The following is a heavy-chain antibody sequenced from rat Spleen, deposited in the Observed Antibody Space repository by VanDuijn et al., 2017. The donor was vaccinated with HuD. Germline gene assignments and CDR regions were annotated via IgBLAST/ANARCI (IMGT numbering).Heavy chain of an antibody. D-gene: IGHD3-4*01. J-gene: IGHJ3*01. CDR2: ISYDGGST. V-gene: IGHV5-29*01. Sequence: EVQLVESGGGLVQPGRSLKLSCAVSGFTFSNYGMAWVRQAPKKGLEWVAYISYDGGSTYYRDSVKGRFTISRDNAKSTLYLQVDSLRSEDTATYYCATLTPLFAYWGQGTLVTVSS. CDR1: GFTFSNYG. CDR3: ATLTPLFAY.